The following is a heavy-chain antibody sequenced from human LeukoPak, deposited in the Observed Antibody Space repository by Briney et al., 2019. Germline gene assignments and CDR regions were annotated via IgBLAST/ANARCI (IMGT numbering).Heavy chain of an antibody. Sequence: GGSLRLSCAASGFTFNSYGMHWVRQAPGKGLEWVAVIWYDGSNKYYADSVKGRFTISRDNSKNTLYLQMNSLRAEDTAVYYCARASYYYDSSGYSSLNDYWGQGTLVTVSS. CDR1: GFTFNSYG. D-gene: IGHD3-22*01. CDR3: ARASYYYDSSGYSSLNDY. CDR2: IWYDGSNK. J-gene: IGHJ4*02. V-gene: IGHV3-33*01.